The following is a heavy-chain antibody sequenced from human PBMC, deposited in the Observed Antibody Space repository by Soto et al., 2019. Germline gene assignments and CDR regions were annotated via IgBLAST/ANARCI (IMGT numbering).Heavy chain of an antibody. J-gene: IGHJ4*02. D-gene: IGHD4-17*01. Sequence: ASVKVSCKASGYTFTSYYMHWVRQAPGQGLDWMGIINPSGGSTSYAQKFQGRVTMTRDTSTSTVDMELSSLRSEDTAVYYCAGGPPTYGATETFDYWGQGTLVTVSS. CDR3: AGGPPTYGATETFDY. CDR1: GYTFTSYY. V-gene: IGHV1-46*01. CDR2: INPSGGST.